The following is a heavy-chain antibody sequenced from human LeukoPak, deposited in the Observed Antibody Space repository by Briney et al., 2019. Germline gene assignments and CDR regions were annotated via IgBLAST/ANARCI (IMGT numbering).Heavy chain of an antibody. CDR2: ISSSSSTI. D-gene: IGHD6-6*01. CDR3: ARDEYSSSFYYYYMDV. V-gene: IGHV3-48*01. Sequence: GGSLRLSCAASGFTFSSYSMNWVRQAPGKGLEWVSSISSSSSTIYYADSVKGRFTISRDNAKNSLYLQMNSLRAEDTAVYYCARDEYSSSFYYYYMDVWGKGTTVTVSS. J-gene: IGHJ6*03. CDR1: GFTFSSYS.